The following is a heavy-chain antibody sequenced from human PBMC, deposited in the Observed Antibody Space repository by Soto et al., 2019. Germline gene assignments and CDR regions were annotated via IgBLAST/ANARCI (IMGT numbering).Heavy chain of an antibody. CDR1: GGSISSYY. V-gene: IGHV4-59*01. J-gene: IGHJ4*02. CDR3: ARGDSSSWYSFDY. Sequence: SETLSLTCTVSGGSISSYYWSWIRQPPGKGLEWIGYIYYSGSTNYNPSLKSRVTISVDTSKNQFSLKLSSVTAADTAVYYCARGDSSSWYSFDYRGQRTPVTGSS. CDR2: IYYSGST. D-gene: IGHD6-13*01.